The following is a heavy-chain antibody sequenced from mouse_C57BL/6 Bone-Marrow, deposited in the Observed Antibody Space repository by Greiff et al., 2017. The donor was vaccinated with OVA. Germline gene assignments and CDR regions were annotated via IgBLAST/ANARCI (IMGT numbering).Heavy chain of an antibody. D-gene: IGHD2-3*01. CDR3: ARVGYYVFAY. V-gene: IGHV3-6*01. J-gene: IGHJ3*01. CDR1: GYSITSGYY. CDR2: ISYDGSN. Sequence: EVQLQESGPGLVKPSQSLSLTCSVTGYSITSGYYWNWIRQFPGNKLEWMGYISYDGSNNYNPSLKNRISITRYTSKNQFFLKLNSVTTEDTATYYCARVGYYVFAYWGQGTLVTVSA.